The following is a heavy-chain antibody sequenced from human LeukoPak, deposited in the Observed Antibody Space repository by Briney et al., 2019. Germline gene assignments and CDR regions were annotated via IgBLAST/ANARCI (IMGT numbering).Heavy chain of an antibody. CDR2: IYYSGST. CDR3: ARRRSGDYYLDF. V-gene: IGHV4-39*01. Sequence: PSETLSLTCTVSGGSISSSSYYWGWIRQPPGKGLEWIGSIYYSGSTYYNPSLKSRVTISVDTSKNQFSLKLRSETAADTAVYYCARRRSGDYYLDFWGQGTVVTVSS. J-gene: IGHJ4*02. D-gene: IGHD2-21*02. CDR1: GGSISSSSYY.